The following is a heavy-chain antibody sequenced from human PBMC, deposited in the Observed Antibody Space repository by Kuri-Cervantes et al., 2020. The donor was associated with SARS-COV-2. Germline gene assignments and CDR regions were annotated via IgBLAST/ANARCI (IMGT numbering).Heavy chain of an antibody. CDR2: INHSGNT. D-gene: IGHD2-15*01. CDR1: GGSFSDYY. J-gene: IGHJ6*02. V-gene: IGHV4-34*01. Sequence: SETLSLTCAVYGGSFSDYYWSWVRQPPGKGLEWIGEINHSGNTNYDPSLKSRVTISIDTSKNQFSLKLSPVTAADTAVYYCATIGYCSGGSCWFDYYYGMDVWGQGTTVTVSS. CDR3: ATIGYCSGGSCWFDYYYGMDV.